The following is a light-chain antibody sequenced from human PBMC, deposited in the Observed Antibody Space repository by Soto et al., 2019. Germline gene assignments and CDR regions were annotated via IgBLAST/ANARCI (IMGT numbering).Light chain of an antibody. CDR3: QQYNTWPPIT. Sequence: AIQMTQSPSSLSASVGDIVTITCRATQGIRNELGWYQQKPGKAPKLLIYAASSLQSGVPSRFSGSASGTDFTLTISSLQSEDFAVYYCQQYNTWPPITFGQGTRLEIK. J-gene: IGKJ5*01. V-gene: IGKV1-6*01. CDR1: QGIRNE. CDR2: AAS.